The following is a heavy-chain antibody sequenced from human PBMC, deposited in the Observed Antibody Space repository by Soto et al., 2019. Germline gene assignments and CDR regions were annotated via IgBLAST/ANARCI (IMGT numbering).Heavy chain of an antibody. J-gene: IGHJ4*02. CDR3: AKGSASSSLYYFDY. CDR2: ISDTGGST. D-gene: IGHD6-19*01. V-gene: IGHV3-23*01. Sequence: GGSLRLSCAASGFTFRNYAMSWVRQAPGKGLEWVAAISDTGGSTYYADSVKGRFTISRDNSKNTLYLQMNSLGAEDIAVYYCAKGSASSSLYYFDYWGQGTLVTVSS. CDR1: GFTFRNYA.